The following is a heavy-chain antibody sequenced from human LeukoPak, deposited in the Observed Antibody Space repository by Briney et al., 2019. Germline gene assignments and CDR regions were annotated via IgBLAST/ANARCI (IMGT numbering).Heavy chain of an antibody. CDR2: IWYDGSNK. J-gene: IGHJ4*02. CDR3: ARGTGYSSGKLAY. CDR1: GFTFRSYA. Sequence: GGSLRLSCAASGFTFRSYAMHWVRQAPGKGLEWVAVIWYDGSNKYYEDSVKGRFTISRDNAKNSLYLQMNSLRVEDTAVYYCARGTGYSSGKLAYWGQGTLVTVSS. D-gene: IGHD6-19*01. V-gene: IGHV3-33*01.